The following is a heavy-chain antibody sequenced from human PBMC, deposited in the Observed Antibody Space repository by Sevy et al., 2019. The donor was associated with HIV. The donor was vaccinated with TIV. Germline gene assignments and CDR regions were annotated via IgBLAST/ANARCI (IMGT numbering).Heavy chain of an antibody. D-gene: IGHD6-19*01. J-gene: IGHJ4*02. CDR3: ARVRMAVAGFDY. V-gene: IGHV4-59*13. CDR1: GGSISSYY. CDR2: IYYSGST. Sequence: SETLSLTCTVSGGSISSYYWSWIRQPPGKGLEWIGYIYYSGSTNYNPSLKSRVTISVDTSKNQFSLKLSSVTAADTAVYYCARVRMAVAGFDYWGQGTLVTVSS.